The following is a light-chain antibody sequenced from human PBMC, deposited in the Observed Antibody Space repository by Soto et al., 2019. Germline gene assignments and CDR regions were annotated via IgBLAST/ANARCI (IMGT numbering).Light chain of an antibody. CDR3: GTWDSSLSAGV. CDR2: ENN. CDR1: SSNIGNNY. V-gene: IGLV1-51*02. J-gene: IGLJ3*02. Sequence: QSVLTQPPSVSAAPGQKVTISCSGSSSNIGNNYVSWYQQLPGTAPKLLIYENNKRPSGIPDRFSCSKSGTSATLGITGLQTGDEAEYYCGTWDSSLSAGVFGGGTKVTVL.